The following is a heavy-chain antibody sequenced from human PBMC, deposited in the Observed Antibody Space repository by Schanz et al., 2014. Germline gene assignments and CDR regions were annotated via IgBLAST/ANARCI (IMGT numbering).Heavy chain of an antibody. J-gene: IGHJ4*02. CDR1: GFIVSSTY. CDR3: ARGEPVAGLDY. D-gene: IGHD1-26*01. CDR2: IYSGVST. V-gene: IGHV3-66*01. Sequence: EVQLLESGGGLVQPGGSQRLSCAASGFIVSSTYMTWVRQAPGKGLEWVSIIYSGVSTYYADSVKGRFTISRDNSKNTVYLQMNSLRGEDTGMYYCARGEPVAGLDYWGRGTLXTVSS.